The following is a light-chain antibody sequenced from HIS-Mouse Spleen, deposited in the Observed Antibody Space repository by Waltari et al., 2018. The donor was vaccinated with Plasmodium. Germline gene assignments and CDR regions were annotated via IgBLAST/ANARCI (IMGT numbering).Light chain of an antibody. CDR1: QLPKKY. CDR3: YSTDSSGNHRV. J-gene: IGLJ3*02. V-gene: IGLV3-10*01. CDR2: EDS. Sequence: SYELTQPPSVSVSPGQTASITCSGDQLPKKYAYWYQQKSGQAPVLLIYEDSKRPSGIPERFSGSSSGTMATLTISGAQVEDEADYYCYSTDSSGNHRVFGGGTKLTVL.